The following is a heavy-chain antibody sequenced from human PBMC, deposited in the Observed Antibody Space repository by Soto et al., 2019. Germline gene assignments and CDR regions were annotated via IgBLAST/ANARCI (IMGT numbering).Heavy chain of an antibody. Sequence: SETLSLTCNMSGGSYSISTYSWSWIRQPPGKALQWIGFIYQSGVTSYNPSLASRVSISLDRSNNQCSLKLKSVAAADTAVYFCAGMPYTSGLRFDPWGPGTLVTV. CDR3: AGMPYTSGLRFDP. D-gene: IGHD6-19*01. CDR1: GGSYSISTYS. J-gene: IGHJ5*02. CDR2: IYQSGVT. V-gene: IGHV4-30-2*01.